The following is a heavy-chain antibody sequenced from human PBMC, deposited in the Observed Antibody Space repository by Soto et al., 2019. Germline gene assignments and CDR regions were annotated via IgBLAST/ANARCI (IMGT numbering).Heavy chain of an antibody. J-gene: IGHJ4*02. D-gene: IGHD2-21*02. CDR2: INAGNGNT. CDR3: ARGGHIAVVTASFEY. CDR1: GYTFTSYA. Sequence: ASVKVSCKASGYTFTSYAMHWVRQAPGQRLEWMGWINAGNGNTKYSQKFQGRVTITRDTSASTAYMELSSLRSEDTAVYYCARGGHIAVVTASFEYWGQGTLVTVSS. V-gene: IGHV1-3*01.